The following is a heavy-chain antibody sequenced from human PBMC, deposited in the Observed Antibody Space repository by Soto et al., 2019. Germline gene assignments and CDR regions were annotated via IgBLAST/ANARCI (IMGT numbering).Heavy chain of an antibody. Sequence: SETLSLTCTVSGGSISSYCWSWIRQPPGKGLEWIGYINYSGSSNYNPSFKSRVTISVDTSKNQVSLELSSVTAADTALYYCARRVAGWFDPWGQGALVTVSS. V-gene: IGHV4-59*08. CDR2: INYSGSS. J-gene: IGHJ5*02. CDR3: ARRVAGWFDP. CDR1: GGSISSYC.